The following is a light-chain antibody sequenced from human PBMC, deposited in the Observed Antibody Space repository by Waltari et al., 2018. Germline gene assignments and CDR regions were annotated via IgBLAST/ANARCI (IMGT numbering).Light chain of an antibody. V-gene: IGKV3-15*01. CDR3: QQYIDWPLT. Sequence: DIVMTQSPATLSVSPGERVTLSCRASQSVFSSLAWYQQKPGQAPKVLIYRASTRATGIPARFSGSGSGTEFTLTISSLQSEDFAVYYCQQYIDWPLTFGGGTKVEIK. CDR1: QSVFSS. CDR2: RAS. J-gene: IGKJ4*01.